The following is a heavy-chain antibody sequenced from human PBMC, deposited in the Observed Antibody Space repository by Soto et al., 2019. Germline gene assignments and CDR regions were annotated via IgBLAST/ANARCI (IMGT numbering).Heavy chain of an antibody. CDR3: AIFVNMVATITGGGDYYYSSGRDV. V-gene: IGHV1-69*13. Sequence: SVKVSCKASGGTFSSYAISWVRQAPGQGLEWMGGIIPIFGTANYAQKFQGRVTITADESTSTAYMELSSLRSEDTAVYYCAIFVNMVATITGGGDYYYSSGRDVGGKGXTVTV. J-gene: IGHJ6*04. D-gene: IGHD5-12*01. CDR1: GGTFSSYA. CDR2: IIPIFGTA.